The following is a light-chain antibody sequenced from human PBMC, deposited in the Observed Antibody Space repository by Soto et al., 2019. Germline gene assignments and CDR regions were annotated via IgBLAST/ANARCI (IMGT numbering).Light chain of an antibody. CDR3: QQYGSSGT. V-gene: IGKV3-20*01. CDR1: QSVSNNF. CDR2: GAS. J-gene: IGKJ1*01. Sequence: EIVLTQSPGTLSLSPGERATLSCRASQSVSNNFLAWYQQKPSQAPRLLIYGASNKATGIPDRFSGSGSGTDFTFTISRLEPEDFAVYYYQQYGSSGTFGQGTKVEIK.